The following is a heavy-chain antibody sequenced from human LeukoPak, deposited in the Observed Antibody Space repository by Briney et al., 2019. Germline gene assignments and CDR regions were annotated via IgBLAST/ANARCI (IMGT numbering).Heavy chain of an antibody. CDR2: ISSSSSTI. Sequence: PGGSLRLSCAASGFTFSSYSMNWVRQAPGKGLEWVSYISSSSSTIYYADSVKGRFTISRDNAKNSLYLQMNSLRAEDTAVYYCAGYDFWSGYYRRFDPWGQGTLVTVSS. D-gene: IGHD3-3*01. CDR3: AGYDFWSGYYRRFDP. V-gene: IGHV3-48*01. J-gene: IGHJ5*02. CDR1: GFTFSSYS.